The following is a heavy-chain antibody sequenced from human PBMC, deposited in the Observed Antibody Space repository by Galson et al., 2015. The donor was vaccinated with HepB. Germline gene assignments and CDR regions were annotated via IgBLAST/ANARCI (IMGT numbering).Heavy chain of an antibody. J-gene: IGHJ6*02. CDR1: GASTSSNTYY. V-gene: IGHV4-39*01. CDR2: IYYTGTT. D-gene: IGHD2-15*01. CDR3: ARHVGESGSYGMDV. Sequence: SETLSLTCAVSGASTSSNTYYWRWIRQPPGRGLERSGSIYYTGTTHYNPSLKSRVTISLDTSKTHFSLKLRSVTAADTAVYYCARHVGESGSYGMDVWGQGTTVTVSS.